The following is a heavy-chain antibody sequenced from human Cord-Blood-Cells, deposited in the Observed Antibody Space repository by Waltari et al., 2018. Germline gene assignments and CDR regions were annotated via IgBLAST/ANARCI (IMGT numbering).Heavy chain of an antibody. D-gene: IGHD2-2*01. CDR3: ARDLGIVVVPAANPNWYFDL. Sequence: QVQLQESVPGLVKPSETLSLTCTVSGGSISSYYWSWIRQPAGKGLEWIGRIYTSGSTNHNPSLKSRVTMSVDTSKNQFSLKLSSVTAADTAVYYCARDLGIVVVPAANPNWYFDLWGRGTLVTVSS. V-gene: IGHV4-4*07. CDR1: GGSISSYY. J-gene: IGHJ2*01. CDR2: IYTSGST.